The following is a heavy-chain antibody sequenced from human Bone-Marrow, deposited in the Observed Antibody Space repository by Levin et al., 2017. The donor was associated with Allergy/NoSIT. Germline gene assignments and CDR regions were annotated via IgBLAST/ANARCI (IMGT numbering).Heavy chain of an antibody. CDR2: ISWNGGSI. D-gene: IGHD6-19*01. V-gene: IGHV3-9*01. Sequence: GGSLRLSCAASGFTFDDHAMHWNRQFPGKGLEWVSGISWNGGSIVYADSVKGRFAISRDNAKNSLSLQMNSLPLEDTALYYCARGFSSGWYLSFDEWGRGTLVTVSS. J-gene: IGHJ4*02. CDR1: GFTFDDHA. CDR3: ARGFSSGWYLSFDE.